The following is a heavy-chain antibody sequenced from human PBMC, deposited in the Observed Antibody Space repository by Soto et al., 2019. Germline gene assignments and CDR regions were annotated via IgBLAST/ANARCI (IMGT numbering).Heavy chain of an antibody. J-gene: IGHJ5*02. CDR1: GFNFRSYA. Sequence: QVQLVESGGGVVQVGTSLRLSCAASGFNFRSYAIHWVRQSPGKGLEWVAVISYDGSLEYYGDSVKGRFTISRDNSKNTLYLQMSSLRGEDTAVYYCARAAYASSWNWFDPWGQGTLVTVSS. CDR2: ISYDGSLE. V-gene: IGHV3-30*04. D-gene: IGHD6-13*01. CDR3: ARAAYASSWNWFDP.